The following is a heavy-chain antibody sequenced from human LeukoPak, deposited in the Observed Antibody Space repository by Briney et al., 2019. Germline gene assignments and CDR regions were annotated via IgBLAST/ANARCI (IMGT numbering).Heavy chain of an antibody. D-gene: IGHD6-13*01. CDR3: TKDRHSSRWYAYFDY. Sequence: GGSLRLSCAASGFTISTSGMTWVRQAPGKGLEWVSSLSDNGVNTYYADSVKGRFTISRDNSKNTLYLQMSSLRVEDTAVYYCTKDRHSSRWYAYFDYWGQGTLVTVSS. CDR1: GFTISTSG. CDR2: LSDNGVNT. V-gene: IGHV3-23*01. J-gene: IGHJ4*02.